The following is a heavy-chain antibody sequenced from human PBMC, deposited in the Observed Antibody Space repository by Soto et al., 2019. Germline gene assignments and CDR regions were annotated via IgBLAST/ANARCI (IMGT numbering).Heavy chain of an antibody. V-gene: IGHV1-46*04. CDR2: INPSGGNT. J-gene: IGHJ4*02. CDR3: ARSGGNPAGDCTSGVCPNFDY. CDR1: GYTLTSNY. Sequence: VPVKVSSKECGYTLTSNYMHWLRQAPRQGLEWMGIINPSGGNTYDADSVKGRFTISRDDSKNMLYLQMNSLRAEDTAVYYCARSGGNPAGDCTSGVCPNFDYWGQGTQVTVSS. D-gene: IGHD2-8*01.